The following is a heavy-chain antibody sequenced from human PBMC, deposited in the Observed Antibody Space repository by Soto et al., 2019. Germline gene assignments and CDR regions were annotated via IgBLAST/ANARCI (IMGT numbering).Heavy chain of an antibody. CDR3: AKQYYYESSGYPTNYFDY. CDR2: ISYDGSNK. V-gene: IGHV3-30*18. Sequence: QVQLVESGGGVVQPGRSLRLSCAASGFTFSSYGMHWVRQAPGKGLEWVTFISYDGSNKYYDGSVKGRFTISRDNSKSTLYLQMNSLRAEDTAVYYCAKQYYYESSGYPTNYFDYWGRGTLVTVSS. J-gene: IGHJ4*02. D-gene: IGHD3-22*01. CDR1: GFTFSSYG.